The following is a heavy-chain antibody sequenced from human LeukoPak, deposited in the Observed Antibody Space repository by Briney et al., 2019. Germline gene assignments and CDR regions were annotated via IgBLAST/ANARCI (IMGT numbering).Heavy chain of an antibody. J-gene: IGHJ3*02. Sequence: GGSLRLSCAASGFTFSIYWMSWVRQAPGKGLEWVANIKQDGSEKYYVDSVKGRFTISRNSAKNSLYLQMNSLRAEDTAVYYCARDRCSSTSCYTPDAFDIWGQGTMVTVSS. CDR3: ARDRCSSTSCYTPDAFDI. CDR2: IKQDGSEK. CDR1: GFTFSIYW. V-gene: IGHV3-7*01. D-gene: IGHD2-2*02.